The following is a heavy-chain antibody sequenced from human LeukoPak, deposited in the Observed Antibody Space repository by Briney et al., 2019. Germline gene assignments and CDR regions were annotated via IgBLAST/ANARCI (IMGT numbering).Heavy chain of an antibody. CDR3: AKDNHDDYIWGSYRSDY. J-gene: IGHJ4*02. Sequence: GGSLRLSCAASGFTFSDYYMSWIRQAPGKGLEWVSYISSSGSTIYYADSVKGRFTISRDNAKNSLYLQMNSLRVEDTAVYYCAKDNHDDYIWGSYRSDYWGQGTLVTVSS. V-gene: IGHV3-11*01. CDR1: GFTFSDYY. D-gene: IGHD3-16*02. CDR2: ISSSGSTI.